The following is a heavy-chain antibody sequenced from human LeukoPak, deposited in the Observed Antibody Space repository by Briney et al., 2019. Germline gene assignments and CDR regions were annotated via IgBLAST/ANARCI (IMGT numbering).Heavy chain of an antibody. CDR3: AREGTMVRGVIPYGRSFDY. CDR1: GFTFSSYS. Sequence: GGSLRLSCAASGFTFSSYSMNWVRQAPGKGLEWVSYISSSSSTIYYADSVKGRFTISRDNAKNSLYLQMNSLRAEDTAVYYCAREGTMVRGVIPYGRSFDYWGQGTLVTVSS. J-gene: IGHJ4*02. V-gene: IGHV3-48*01. CDR2: ISSSSSTI. D-gene: IGHD3-10*01.